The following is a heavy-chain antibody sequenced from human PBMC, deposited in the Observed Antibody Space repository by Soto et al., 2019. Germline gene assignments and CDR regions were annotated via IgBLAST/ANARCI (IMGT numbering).Heavy chain of an antibody. J-gene: IGHJ6*02. Sequence: PSQTLSLTCVISGDSVSSNGACWNWIRQSPSRGLQWLGRIYHRSKWFHDYAAPVESRMAINPDTSRNQFSPQLNYVTPEDTAVYYCARVHCSAGTCLDGLDFWGQGTPVTVSS. CDR3: ARVHCSAGTCLDGLDF. D-gene: IGHD2-15*01. CDR2: IYHRSKWFH. CDR1: GDSVSSNGAC. V-gene: IGHV6-1*01.